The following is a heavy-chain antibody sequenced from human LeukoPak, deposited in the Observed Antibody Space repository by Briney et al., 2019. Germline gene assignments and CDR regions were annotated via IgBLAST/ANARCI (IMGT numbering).Heavy chain of an antibody. J-gene: IGHJ4*02. CDR3: ARRAAPPLYYYGSRSYYPTPFDY. CDR1: GGSFSGFY. Sequence: SETLSLTCSVYGGSFSGFYWNWIRQPPGKGLEWIGEINHSGSTHYSPSLKSRVDISVDTSKNQFSLNLSSVTAADTAVYYCARRAAPPLYYYGSRSYYPTPFDYWGQGTLVTVSS. V-gene: IGHV4-34*01. CDR2: INHSGST. D-gene: IGHD3-10*01.